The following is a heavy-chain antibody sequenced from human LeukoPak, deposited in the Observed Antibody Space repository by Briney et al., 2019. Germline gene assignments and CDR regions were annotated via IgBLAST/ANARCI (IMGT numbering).Heavy chain of an antibody. CDR2: IRHDGSNK. CDR1: GFTFSSYG. D-gene: IGHD3-10*01. Sequence: PGGSLRLSCAASGFTFSSYGIHWVRLAPGKGLEWVAFIRHDGSNKYFVDSVEGRFTISRDNSKNTLYLQMNSLRIDDTAVYYCARDHHGTGSYFEYWGHGILVTVSS. V-gene: IGHV3-30*02. J-gene: IGHJ4*01. CDR3: ARDHHGTGSYFEY.